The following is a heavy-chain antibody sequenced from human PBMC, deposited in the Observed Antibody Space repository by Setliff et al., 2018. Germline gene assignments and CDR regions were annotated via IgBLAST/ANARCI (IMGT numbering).Heavy chain of an antibody. D-gene: IGHD6-19*01. CDR3: ARDWGSSGWYFDY. CDR2: IYHSGST. J-gene: IGHJ4*02. Sequence: TLSLTCAVSGGSISSSNWWSWVRQPPGKGLEWIGEIYHSGSTNYNPSLKSRVTISVDKSKNQFSLKLSSVTAADTAVYYCARDWGSSGWYFDYWGQGTQVTVSS. V-gene: IGHV4-4*02. CDR1: GGSISSSNW.